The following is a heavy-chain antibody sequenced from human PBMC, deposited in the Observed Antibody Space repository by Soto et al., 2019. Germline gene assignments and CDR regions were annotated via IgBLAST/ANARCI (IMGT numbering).Heavy chain of an antibody. J-gene: IGHJ4*02. CDR1: GGSFSDYY. D-gene: IGHD3-10*01. V-gene: IGHV4-34*01. Sequence: QVQLQQWGAGLLKPSETLSLTCAVYGGSFSDYYCTWIRQSPGKGLEWIGEINPSGGFNYNPSLKSRVSISVATAKTQFSLKLTSVTAADTAVYYCARGRTYYYGSGSSALLYWGQGSLVTVSS. CDR2: INPSGGF. CDR3: ARGRTYYYGSGSSALLY.